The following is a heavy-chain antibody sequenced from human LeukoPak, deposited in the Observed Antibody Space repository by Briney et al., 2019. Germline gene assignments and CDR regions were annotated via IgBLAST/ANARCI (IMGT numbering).Heavy chain of an antibody. CDR1: GGSFSGYY. CDR3: ARGRGVYSNSWYFNYYYIDV. CDR2: INHSGST. J-gene: IGHJ6*03. Sequence: PSETLSLTCAVYGGSFSGYYWSWIRQPPGKGLEWIGEINHSGSTNYNPSLKSRVTISVDTSKNQFSLKLSSVTAADTAVYYCARGRGVYSNSWYFNYYYIDVWGKGTTVTVSS. V-gene: IGHV4-34*01. D-gene: IGHD6-13*01.